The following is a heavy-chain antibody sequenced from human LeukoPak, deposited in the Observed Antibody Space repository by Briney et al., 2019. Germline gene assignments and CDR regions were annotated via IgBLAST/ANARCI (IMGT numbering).Heavy chain of an antibody. CDR2: ISYDGSHK. Sequence: GGSLRLSCAASAFTFSRYAMHWVRQAPGKGLECVTLISYDGSHKDYADSVKGRFTISRDNSKNTLYLQMNSLRAEDTAVYYCAKDPGAHYYGSGSYRRGSYFEYWGQGTLVTVSS. D-gene: IGHD3-10*01. J-gene: IGHJ4*02. V-gene: IGHV3-30*04. CDR3: AKDPGAHYYGSGSYRRGSYFEY. CDR1: AFTFSRYA.